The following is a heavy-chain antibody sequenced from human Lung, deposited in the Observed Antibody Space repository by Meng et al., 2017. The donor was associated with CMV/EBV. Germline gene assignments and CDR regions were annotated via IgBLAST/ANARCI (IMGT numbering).Heavy chain of an antibody. Sequence: GGSLRLXCAASGFTFSSYARNWSRQAPGKGLEWVSTISDSGGTTYYADCVKGRLTISRDNSKNTINQQMNSLRSKDTAVYYCAKEGEPTSSSWWDCFDPXGQGXLVTVSS. D-gene: IGHD6-13*01. V-gene: IGHV3-23*01. J-gene: IGHJ5*01. CDR2: ISDSGGTT. CDR1: GFTFSSYA. CDR3: AKEGEPTSSSWWDCFDP.